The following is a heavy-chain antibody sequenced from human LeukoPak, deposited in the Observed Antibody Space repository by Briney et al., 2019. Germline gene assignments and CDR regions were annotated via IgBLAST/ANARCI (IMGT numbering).Heavy chain of an antibody. CDR3: AREEVIVVVPAAMEGYYYYYYMDV. V-gene: IGHV3-7*01. CDR1: GFTFSSYW. D-gene: IGHD2-2*01. Sequence: GGSLRLSCAASGFTFSSYWMSWVRQAPGKGLEWVANIKQDGSEKYYVDPVKGRFTISRDNAKNSLYLQMNSLRAEDTAVYYCAREEVIVVVPAAMEGYYYYYYMDVWGKGTTVTVSS. J-gene: IGHJ6*03. CDR2: IKQDGSEK.